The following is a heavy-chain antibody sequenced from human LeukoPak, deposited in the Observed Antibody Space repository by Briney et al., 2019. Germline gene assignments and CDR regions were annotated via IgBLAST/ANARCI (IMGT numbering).Heavy chain of an antibody. CDR2: IYTSGST. J-gene: IGHJ4*02. CDR3: ARARFLEWLLPHYFDY. CDR1: GGSISSGSYY. V-gene: IGHV4-61*02. Sequence: SETLSLTCTVSGGSISSGSYYWNWIRQPAGKGLEWIGRIYTSGSTNYNPSLKSRVTISVDTSKNQFSLKLSSVTAADTAVYYCARARFLEWLLPHYFDYWGQGTLVTVSS. D-gene: IGHD3-3*01.